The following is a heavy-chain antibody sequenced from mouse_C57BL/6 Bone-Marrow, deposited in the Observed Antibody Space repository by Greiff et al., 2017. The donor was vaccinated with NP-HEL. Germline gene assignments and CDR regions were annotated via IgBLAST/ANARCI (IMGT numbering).Heavy chain of an antibody. D-gene: IGHD1-1*01. V-gene: IGHV1-69*01. Sequence: QVQLQQPGAELVMPGASVKLSCKASGYTFTSYWMHWVKQRPGQGLEWIGEIDPSDSYTNYNQKFKGKSTLTVDKSSSTAYMQLSSLTSEDSAVYYCARDLYYYDSGYAVWYAMDYWGQGTSDTVSA. CDR3: ARDLYYYDSGYAVWYAMDY. CDR2: IDPSDSYT. CDR1: GYTFTSYW. J-gene: IGHJ4*01.